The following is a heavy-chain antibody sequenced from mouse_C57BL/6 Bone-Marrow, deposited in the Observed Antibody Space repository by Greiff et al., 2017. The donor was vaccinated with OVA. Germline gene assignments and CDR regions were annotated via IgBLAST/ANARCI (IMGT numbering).Heavy chain of an antibody. D-gene: IGHD1-1*02. V-gene: IGHV1-64*01. CDR3: ERRGGGRVLCVY. CDR1: GYTFTSYW. Sequence: QVQLQQPGAELVKPGASVKLSCKASGYTFTSYWMHWVKQRPGQGLEWIGMIHPNSGSTNYNEKFKSKATLTVDKSSSTAYMQLSSLTSEDSAVYYCERRGGGRVLCVYGGQGTRVTVSA. J-gene: IGHJ3*01. CDR2: IHPNSGST.